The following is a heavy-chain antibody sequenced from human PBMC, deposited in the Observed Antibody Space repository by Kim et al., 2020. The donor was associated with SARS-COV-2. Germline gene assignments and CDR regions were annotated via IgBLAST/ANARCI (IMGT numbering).Heavy chain of an antibody. V-gene: IGHV3-30-3*01. J-gene: IGHJ4*02. Sequence: GGSLRLSCAASGFTFSSYAMHWVRQAPGKGLEWVAVISYDGSNKYYADSVKGRFTISRDNSKNTLYLQMNSLRAEDTAVYYCARSGYSYGPLIYYFDYWGQGTLVTVSS. CDR1: GFTFSSYA. D-gene: IGHD5-18*01. CDR2: ISYDGSNK. CDR3: ARSGYSYGPLIYYFDY.